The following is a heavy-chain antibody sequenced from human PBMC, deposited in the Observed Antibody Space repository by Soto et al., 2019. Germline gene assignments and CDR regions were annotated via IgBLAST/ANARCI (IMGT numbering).Heavy chain of an antibody. D-gene: IGHD3-9*01. J-gene: IGHJ5*02. V-gene: IGHV4-59*01. Sequence: PSETLSLTCTVSGGSISSYYWSWIRQPPGKGLEWIGYIYYSGSTNYNPSLKSRVTISVDTSKNQFSLKLSSVTAADTAVYYCARDLTDILTGYSGFDPWGQGTLVTVSS. CDR2: IYYSGST. CDR1: GGSISSYY. CDR3: ARDLTDILTGYSGFDP.